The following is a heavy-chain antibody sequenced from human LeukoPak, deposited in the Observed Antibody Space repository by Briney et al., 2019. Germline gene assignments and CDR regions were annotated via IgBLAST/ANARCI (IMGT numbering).Heavy chain of an antibody. J-gene: IGHJ3*02. Sequence: GGSLRLSCAASGFTFSSYWMHWVHQAPGKGLVWVSRINSHGSSTSYADSVKGRFTISRDNAKNTLYLQMNSLRAEDTAVYYCAREGGGDIVVVVAANGIGAFDIWGQGTMVTASS. D-gene: IGHD2-15*01. CDR1: GFTFSSYW. V-gene: IGHV3-74*01. CDR3: AREGGGDIVVVVAANGIGAFDI. CDR2: INSHGSST.